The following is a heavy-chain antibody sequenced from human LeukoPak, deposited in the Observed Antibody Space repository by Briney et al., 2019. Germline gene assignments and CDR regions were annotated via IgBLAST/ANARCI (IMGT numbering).Heavy chain of an antibody. J-gene: IGHJ4*02. CDR3: ATDRRYFDS. CDR1: GFTFSSYA. Sequence: GGXLRLSCAASGFTFSSYAMSWVRQAPGKGVEGVSAISGSGGSTYYADSVKGRFTISRDNAKKRLYMQMKRLRDEDTGVYYCATDRRYFDSSGPGPLVTVSS. CDR2: ISGSGGST. V-gene: IGHV3-23*01.